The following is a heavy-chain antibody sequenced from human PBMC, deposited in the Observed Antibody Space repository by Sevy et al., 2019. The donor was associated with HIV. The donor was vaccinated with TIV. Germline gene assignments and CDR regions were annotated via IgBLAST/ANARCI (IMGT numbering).Heavy chain of an antibody. J-gene: IGHJ6*02. CDR3: ARHYNWNDGGIYHYSMDV. CDR1: GYRFSSYW. Sequence: GESLKISCKGSGYRFSSYWIVWVRQMPGKGLEWMGVIYPSDSDIRYSPSFQGQVTISADKSINTAYLQWSSLKPWDTAMYYCARHYNWNDGGIYHYSMDVWGQGTTVTVSS. CDR2: IYPSDSDI. D-gene: IGHD1-20*01. V-gene: IGHV5-51*01.